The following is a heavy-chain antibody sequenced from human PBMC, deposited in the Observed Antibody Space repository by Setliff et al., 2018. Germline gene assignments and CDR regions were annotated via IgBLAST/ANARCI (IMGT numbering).Heavy chain of an antibody. D-gene: IGHD5-18*01. CDR2: MNPNSGNT. J-gene: IGHJ4*02. Sequence: ASVKVSCKASGYTFTSYDINWVRQATGQGLEWIGWMNPNSGNTGYAQKFQGRVTMTRNTSISTAYMELSSLRSEDTAVYYCARRVGSVGIQLPDYWGQGTLVTVSS. CDR1: GYTFTSYD. V-gene: IGHV1-8*02. CDR3: ARRVGSVGIQLPDY.